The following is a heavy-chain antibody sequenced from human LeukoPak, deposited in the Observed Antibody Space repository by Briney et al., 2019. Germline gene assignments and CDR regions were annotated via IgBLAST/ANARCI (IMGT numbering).Heavy chain of an antibody. J-gene: IGHJ4*02. Sequence: PGGSLRLSCAASGFTVSSNYMSWVRQAPGKGLEWVSVIYSGGSTYYADSVKGRFTISRDNAKNSLYLQMNSLRAEDTAVYYCASEGGIAAAGTQLDYWGQGTLVTVSS. CDR1: GFTVSSNY. CDR2: IYSGGST. V-gene: IGHV3-66*01. CDR3: ASEGGIAAAGTQLDY. D-gene: IGHD6-13*01.